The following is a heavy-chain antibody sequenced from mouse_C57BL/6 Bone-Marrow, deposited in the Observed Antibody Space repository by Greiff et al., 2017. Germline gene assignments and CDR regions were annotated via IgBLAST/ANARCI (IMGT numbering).Heavy chain of an antibody. V-gene: IGHV5-4*03. CDR2: ISDGGSYT. Sequence: DVMLVESGGGLVKPGGSLKLSCAASGFPFSSYAISWVRQTPEKRLEWVATISDGGSYTYYPDNVKGRFTISRDNAKNNLSLQMSHLKSEDTAMYYCARGLTGYFDYWGQGTTLTVSS. J-gene: IGHJ2*01. CDR1: GFPFSSYA. CDR3: ARGLTGYFDY.